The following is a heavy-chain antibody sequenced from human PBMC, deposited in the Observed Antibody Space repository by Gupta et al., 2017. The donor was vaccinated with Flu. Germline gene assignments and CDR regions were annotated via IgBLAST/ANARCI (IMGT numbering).Heavy chain of an antibody. CDR2: INPDSDDT. CDR3: AREKAGRPIRGMIIWSH. D-gene: IGHD3-10*01. Sequence: QVQLVQSGADLKKHGAPVMVSCKASGYTFTAYYIHWVRQAPGQGLEWMGWINPDSDDTNFAQKFRGRVTMTRYTSINTAYLEMSSLRPDDTALYFCAREKAGRPIRGMIIWSHWGQGTLVSVSS. V-gene: IGHV1-2*02. J-gene: IGHJ4*02. CDR1: GYTFTAYY.